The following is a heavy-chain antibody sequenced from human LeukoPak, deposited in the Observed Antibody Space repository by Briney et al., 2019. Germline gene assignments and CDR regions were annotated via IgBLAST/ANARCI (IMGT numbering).Heavy chain of an antibody. CDR3: ASRADCSSTSCPYYYYYCGMDV. D-gene: IGHD2-2*01. CDR2: IYYSGST. V-gene: IGHV4-39*01. J-gene: IGHJ6*02. CDR1: GGSISSSSYY. Sequence: PSETLSLTCTVSGGSISSSSYYWGWIRQPPGKGLEWIGSIYYSGSTYYNPSLKSRVTISVDTSKNQFSLKLSSVTAADTAVYYCASRADCSSTSCPYYYYYCGMDVWGQGTTVTVSS.